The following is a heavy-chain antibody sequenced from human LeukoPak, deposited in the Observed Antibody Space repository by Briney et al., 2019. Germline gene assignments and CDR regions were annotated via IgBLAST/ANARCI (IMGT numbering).Heavy chain of an antibody. CDR3: ARASSSGTHISGYYYYMDV. CDR2: IYNSGTT. Sequence: SETLSLTCSVSGGSVGSYYWSWIRQSPGKGLEWIGDIYNSGTTDSNPSLKSRVTMSVDTSKSQFSLRLSAMTAADSAVHYYARASSSGTHISGYYYYMDVWGTGTTVSVSS. V-gene: IGHV4-4*09. CDR1: GGSVGSYY. D-gene: IGHD3-10*01. J-gene: IGHJ6*03.